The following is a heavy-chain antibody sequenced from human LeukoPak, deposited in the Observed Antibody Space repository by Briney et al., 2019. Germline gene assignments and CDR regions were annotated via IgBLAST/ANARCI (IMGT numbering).Heavy chain of an antibody. CDR3: ARERVTTTAFDI. CDR2: ITSSSTY. J-gene: IGHJ3*02. CDR1: GFTLSTYN. D-gene: IGHD5-12*01. Sequence: KPGGSLRLSCAASGFTLSTYNTHWVRQAPGKGLEWASSITSSSTYYADSVKGRFTISRDNAKSSLYLQMNSLRAEDTAVYYCARERVTTTAFDIWGQGTMVTVSS. V-gene: IGHV3-21*01.